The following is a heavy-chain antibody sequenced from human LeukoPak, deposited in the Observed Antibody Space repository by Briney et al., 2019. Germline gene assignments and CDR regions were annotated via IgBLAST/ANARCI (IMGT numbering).Heavy chain of an antibody. CDR3: ARLGMAVTWGGDRPYYFDY. CDR1: GGSISSYY. D-gene: IGHD6-19*01. V-gene: IGHV4-59*01. Sequence: SETLSLTCTVSGGSISSYYWSWIRQPPGKGLEWIGYIYYSGSTNYNPSLKSRVTISVDTSKNQFSLKLSSVTAADTAVYYCARLGMAVTWGGDRPYYFDYWGQGTLVTVSS. CDR2: IYYSGST. J-gene: IGHJ4*02.